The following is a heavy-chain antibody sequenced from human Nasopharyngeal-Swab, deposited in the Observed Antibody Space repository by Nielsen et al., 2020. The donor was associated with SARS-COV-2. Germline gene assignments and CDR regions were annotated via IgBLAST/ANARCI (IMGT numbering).Heavy chain of an antibody. CDR1: GLGFSNYE. V-gene: IGHV3-48*03. Sequence: GGSLRLSCAASGLGFSNYEMNWVRQAPGKGLEWISYISTTTATINYADSVKGRFTISRDNAKNSLYLQMNSLRAEDTAVYYCAREVPYSGHDDAFDIWGQGTMVTVSA. J-gene: IGHJ3*02. CDR2: ISTTTATI. CDR3: AREVPYSGHDDAFDI. D-gene: IGHD5-12*01.